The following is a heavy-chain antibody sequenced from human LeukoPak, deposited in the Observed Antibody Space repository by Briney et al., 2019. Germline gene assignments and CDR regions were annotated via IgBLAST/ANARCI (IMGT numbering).Heavy chain of an antibody. V-gene: IGHV3-49*04. CDR1: GFNFGDDA. Sequence: GGSLRLSCTTSGFNFGDDAMSWVGHAPGKGLEWVGFIRSKAFRGATGDGASVKGRVTMSRDDSKSIAYLHMNNLKTEDTAVYFCTSVYDSSSYYHSGIDYWGQGTLVTVSS. CDR2: IRSKAFRGAT. J-gene: IGHJ4*02. CDR3: TSVYDSSSYYHSGIDY. D-gene: IGHD3-22*01.